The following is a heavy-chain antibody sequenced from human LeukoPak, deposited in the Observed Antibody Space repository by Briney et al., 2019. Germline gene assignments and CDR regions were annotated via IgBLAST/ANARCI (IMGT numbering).Heavy chain of an antibody. J-gene: IGHJ4*02. CDR2: ISSSGSTI. D-gene: IGHD2-8*01. CDR3: ARDRNGVCYDY. Sequence: GGYLRLYCAASGFTFSDYYMSWIRPAPGKGLEWVSYISSSGSTIYYADSVKGRFTISRDNAKNSLYLQMNSLRAVDTAVYYCARDRNGVCYDYWGQGTLVTVSS. CDR1: GFTFSDYY. V-gene: IGHV3-11*01.